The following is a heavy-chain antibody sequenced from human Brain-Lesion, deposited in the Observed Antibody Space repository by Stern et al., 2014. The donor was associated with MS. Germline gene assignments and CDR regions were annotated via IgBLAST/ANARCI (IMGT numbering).Heavy chain of an antibody. CDR3: ARDWSGSSIHLAPAYGGHIRFDH. D-gene: IGHD5-18*01. V-gene: IGHV4-31*03. J-gene: IGHJ5*02. Sequence: VQLVESGPGLVKPSQTLSLTCTVSGDSISSGGFYLSLIRQHPGKGLGWVGYIYHSGGTPYSPSLKSRVAISLDTSKNQFSLRLSSVTAADTAVYYCARDWSGSSIHLAPAYGGHIRFDHWGQGTLVTVSS. CDR2: IYHSGGT. CDR1: GDSISSGGFY.